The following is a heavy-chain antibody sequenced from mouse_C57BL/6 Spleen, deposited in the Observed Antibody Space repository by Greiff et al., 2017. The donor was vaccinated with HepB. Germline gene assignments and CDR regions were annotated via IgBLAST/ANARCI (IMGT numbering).Heavy chain of an antibody. CDR1: GYTFTSYW. CDR3: ARSDGSSYEYYFDY. Sequence: QVQLKQPGAELVKPGASVKLSCKASGYTFTSYWMHWVKQRPGQGLEWIGMIHPNSGSTNYNEKFKSKATLTVDKSSSTAYMQLSSLTSENSAVYYLARSDGSSYEYYFDYWGQVTTLTVSS. D-gene: IGHD1-1*01. CDR2: IHPNSGST. V-gene: IGHV1-64*01. J-gene: IGHJ2*01.